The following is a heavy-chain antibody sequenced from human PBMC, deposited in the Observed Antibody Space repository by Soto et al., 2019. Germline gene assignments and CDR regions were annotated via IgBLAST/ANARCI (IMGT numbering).Heavy chain of an antibody. Sequence: SETLSLTCTVSGGSISSSSYYWGWIRQPPGKGLEWIGSIYYSGSTYYNPSLKSRVTISVDTSKNQFSLKLSSVTAADTAVYYCARQRYGDYPDYWGQGTLVTAPQ. J-gene: IGHJ4*02. V-gene: IGHV4-39*01. CDR2: IYYSGST. CDR1: GGSISSSSYY. D-gene: IGHD4-17*01. CDR3: ARQRYGDYPDY.